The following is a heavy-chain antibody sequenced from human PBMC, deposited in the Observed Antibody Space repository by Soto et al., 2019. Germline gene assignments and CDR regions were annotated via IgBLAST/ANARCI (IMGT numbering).Heavy chain of an antibody. V-gene: IGHV3-23*01. CDR1: GFTFTNYA. CDR2: ITASGDET. CDR3: AKKGRIAIFGVVPYNWFDP. J-gene: IGHJ5*02. D-gene: IGHD3-3*01. Sequence: GGSLRLSCAASGFTFTNYAMSWVRQAPKKGLEWVSTITASGDETHYADSVKGRFTISRDNSKNTLYLQMNSLRAEDSAIYYCAKKGRIAIFGVVPYNWFDPWGQGTLVTVSS.